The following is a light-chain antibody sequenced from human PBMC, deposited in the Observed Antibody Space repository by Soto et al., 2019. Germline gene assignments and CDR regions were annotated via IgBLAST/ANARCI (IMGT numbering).Light chain of an antibody. V-gene: IGKV3-20*01. Sequence: EIALTQSPGTLSLSPGERATLSCRASQSISSSYLAWYQQKPGQAPRLLIYGAFSRATGIPDRFSVSGSGTDFTLTISRLEHEDFAVYYCQQDGSTPWTFGQGTKVEIK. J-gene: IGKJ1*01. CDR2: GAF. CDR1: QSISSSY. CDR3: QQDGSTPWT.